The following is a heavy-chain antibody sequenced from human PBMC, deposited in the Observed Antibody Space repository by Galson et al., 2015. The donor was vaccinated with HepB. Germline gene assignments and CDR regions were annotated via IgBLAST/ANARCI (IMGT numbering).Heavy chain of an antibody. CDR1: GFTFSSYA. D-gene: IGHD3-3*01. Sequence: SLRLSCAASGFTFSSYAMHWVRQAPGKGLEWVAVISYDGSNKYYADSVKGRFTISRDNSKNTMNLQMNSLRAEDTAVYYCARGGGFLEWLLSNWGQGTLVTVSS. CDR3: ARGGGFLEWLLSN. CDR2: ISYDGSNK. V-gene: IGHV3-30-3*01. J-gene: IGHJ4*02.